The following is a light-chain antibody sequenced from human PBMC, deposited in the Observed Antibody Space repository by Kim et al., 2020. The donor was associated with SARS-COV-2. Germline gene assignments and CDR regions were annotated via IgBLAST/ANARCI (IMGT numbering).Light chain of an antibody. CDR3: QQYYSTPRT. CDR2: WAS. V-gene: IGKV4-1*01. J-gene: IGKJ1*01. CDR1: QSVFYGSNNKNY. Sequence: DIVLTQSPHSLPVSLGERATINCKSSQSVFYGSNNKNYLAWYQHKPGQPPKLLLYWASTRESGVPDRFSGSGSGIDFTLTISSLQAEDVAVYYCQQYYSTPRTFGQGSKVDIK.